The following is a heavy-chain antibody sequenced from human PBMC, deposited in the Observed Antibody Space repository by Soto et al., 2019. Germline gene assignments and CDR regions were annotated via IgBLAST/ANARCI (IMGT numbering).Heavy chain of an antibody. D-gene: IGHD6-13*01. CDR1: GYTFTSYY. CDR3: ASSPAYGSSWYGIPPDLSHGMDV. Sequence: ASVKVSCKASGYTFTSYYIHWVRQAPVQGLEWMGINNPRGGITTYAQKFQGRLTMTGDTSTSTVYMELSSLTSEDTAMYHCASSPAYGSSWYGIPPDLSHGMDVWGQGTTVTVSS. CDR2: NNPRGGIT. J-gene: IGHJ6*02. V-gene: IGHV1-46*01.